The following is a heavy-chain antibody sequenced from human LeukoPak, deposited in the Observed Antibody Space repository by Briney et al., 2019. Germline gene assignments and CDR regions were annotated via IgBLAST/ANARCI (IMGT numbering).Heavy chain of an antibody. CDR1: GFTFSSYG. Sequence: RPGGSLRLSCAASGFTFSSYGMHWVRQAPGKGLEWVAVIWYDGSNIYYADSVKGRFTISRDNSKNTLYLQMNSLRAEDTAVYYCASSYGDYGGDYWGQGTLVTVSS. V-gene: IGHV3-33*01. D-gene: IGHD4-17*01. CDR3: ASSYGDYGGDY. CDR2: IWYDGSNI. J-gene: IGHJ4*02.